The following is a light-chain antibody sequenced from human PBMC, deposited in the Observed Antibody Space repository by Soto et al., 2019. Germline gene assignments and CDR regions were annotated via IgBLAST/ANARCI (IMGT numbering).Light chain of an antibody. CDR3: QQYNYYRT. J-gene: IGKJ1*01. CDR2: DVS. CDR1: QSISSW. V-gene: IGKV1-5*01. Sequence: DIQMTQSPSTLSASVGDRVTITCRASQSISSWLAWFQQKPGKAPKLLIYDVSTLESGVPSRFSGSGSGTEFTLTVSSLQRDDFATYYSQQYNYYRTFGQGTKVEIK.